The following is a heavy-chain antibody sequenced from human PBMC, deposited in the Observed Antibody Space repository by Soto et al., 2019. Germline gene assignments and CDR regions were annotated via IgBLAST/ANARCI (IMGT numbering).Heavy chain of an antibody. CDR2: MNPNSGNT. CDR3: ARGAYYYYYYGMDV. Sequence: QVQLVQSGAEVKKPGASVKVSCKASGYTFTSYDINWVRQATGQGLEWMGWMNPNSGNTGYAQKFQGRVTMTRNTSKSTAYMELSSLRSEDTAVYYCARGAYYYYYYGMDVWGQGTTVTVSS. CDR1: GYTFTSYD. J-gene: IGHJ6*02. V-gene: IGHV1-8*01.